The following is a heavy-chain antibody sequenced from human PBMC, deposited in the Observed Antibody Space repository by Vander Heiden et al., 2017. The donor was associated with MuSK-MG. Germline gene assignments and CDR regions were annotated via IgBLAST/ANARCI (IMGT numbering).Heavy chain of an antibody. CDR2: IYYSGST. Sequence: QVQLQESGPGLVKPSPTLSLTCTVSGGSISSGGYYWSWIRQHPGKGLEWIGYIYYSGSTYYNPSLKSRVTISVDTSKNQFSLKLSSVTAADTAVYYCARDDIVATRTLDYWGQGTLVTVSS. CDR1: GGSISSGGYY. CDR3: ARDDIVATRTLDY. J-gene: IGHJ4*02. V-gene: IGHV4-31*03. D-gene: IGHD5-12*01.